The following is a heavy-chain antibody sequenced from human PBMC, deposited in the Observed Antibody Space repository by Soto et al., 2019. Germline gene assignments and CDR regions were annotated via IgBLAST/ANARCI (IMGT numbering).Heavy chain of an antibody. CDR2: IYYSGST. CDR3: ARGSHYYDSSGYYRDY. V-gene: IGHV4-59*01. D-gene: IGHD3-22*01. Sequence: PSETLSLTCTVSGGSISSYYWSWIRQPPGKGLEWIGYIYYSGSTNYNPSLKSRVTISVDTSKNQFSLKLSSVTAADTAVYYCARGSHYYDSSGYYRDYWGQGTLVTVSS. CDR1: GGSISSYY. J-gene: IGHJ4*02.